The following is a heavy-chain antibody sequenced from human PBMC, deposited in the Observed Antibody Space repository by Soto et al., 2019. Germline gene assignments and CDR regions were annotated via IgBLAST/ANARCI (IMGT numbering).Heavy chain of an antibody. V-gene: IGHV5-10-1*01. CDR1: GYSFTSYW. Sequence: GASLKISCKGSGYSFTSYWISWVRQMPGKGLEWMGRIDPSDSYTNYSPSFQGHVTISADKSISTAYLQWSSLKASDTAMYYCASDRFVVVPAAMGDYYYGMDVWGQGTTGTVSS. D-gene: IGHD2-2*01. CDR2: IDPSDSYT. CDR3: ASDRFVVVPAAMGDYYYGMDV. J-gene: IGHJ6*02.